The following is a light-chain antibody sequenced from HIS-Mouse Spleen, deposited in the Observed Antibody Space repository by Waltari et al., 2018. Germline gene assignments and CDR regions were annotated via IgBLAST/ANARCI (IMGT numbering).Light chain of an antibody. CDR2: WAS. J-gene: IGKJ2*01. Sequence: DIVMTQSPDSLAVSLGERATINCKSSQSVLYSSNNKNYLAWYQQKPGQPPKLLICWASTRESGVPDRFSGSGSGTDFTLTISSLQAEDVAVYYCQQYYSTPPYTFGQRTKLEIK. CDR1: QSVLYSSNNKNY. V-gene: IGKV4-1*01. CDR3: QQYYSTPPYT.